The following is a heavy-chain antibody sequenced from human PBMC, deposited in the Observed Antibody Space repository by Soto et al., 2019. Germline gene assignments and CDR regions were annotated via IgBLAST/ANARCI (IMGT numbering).Heavy chain of an antibody. V-gene: IGHV3-30-3*01. Sequence: QVHLVESGGGVVQPGRSLRLSCVASGFTFDTYGIHWVRQAPGKGLQWVALISYEGSNTYYEDSVRGRLTISRDNSKNTLYLQMNTLRPEDRGLYYCARVTPGNNLYYFSGLDFWGQGTSVTVSS. J-gene: IGHJ6*02. D-gene: IGHD1-1*01. CDR1: GFTFDTYG. CDR3: ARVTPGNNLYYFSGLDF. CDR2: ISYEGSNT.